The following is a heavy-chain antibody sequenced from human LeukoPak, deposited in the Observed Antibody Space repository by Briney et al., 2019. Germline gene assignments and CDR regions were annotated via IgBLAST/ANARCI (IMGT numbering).Heavy chain of an antibody. J-gene: IGHJ3*01. CDR2: IYPGDSGP. CDR1: GYSFTSCC. CDR3: GMGGDRVPLQDDVFDV. D-gene: IGHD2-21*01. Sequence: GESLKISCKVSGYSFTSCCIGWVRQMPGKGLEWMGIIYPGDSGPTYSPSFQGQVTISVDKSINTAYLQWSSLQASDTAMYYCGMGGDRVPLQDDVFDVWGQGTMVTVST. V-gene: IGHV5-51*01.